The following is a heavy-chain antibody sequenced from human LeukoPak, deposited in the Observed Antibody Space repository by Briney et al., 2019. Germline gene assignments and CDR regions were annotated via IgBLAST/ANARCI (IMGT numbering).Heavy chain of an antibody. CDR1: GGSISSTSYF. Sequence: PSETLSLTCTVSGGSISSTSYFWGWIRQPPGRGLEWIGSIYYSGTTYYNSSLNSRVTISVDTSKNQFSLKLSSVTAANTAVYYCARGRRWCSSTSCYRGSSPKSQGSLRYFDLWGRGTLVTVSS. V-gene: IGHV4-39*07. CDR2: IYYSGTT. J-gene: IGHJ2*01. D-gene: IGHD2-2*01. CDR3: ARGRRWCSSTSCYRGSSPKSQGSLRYFDL.